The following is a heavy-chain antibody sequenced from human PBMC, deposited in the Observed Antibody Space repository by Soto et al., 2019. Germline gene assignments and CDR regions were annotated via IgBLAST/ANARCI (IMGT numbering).Heavy chain of an antibody. CDR3: ARATVTGPTEDYYYYYGMDV. Sequence: EVQLVESGGGWIQPGGSLRLSCAASGFTVSSNYMSWVRQAPGKGLEWVPVIYSGGSTYYADSAKGRFTISRDNSKKTLYRQMNSLRAEDTAVYYCARATVTGPTEDYYYYYGMDVWGQGTTVTVSS. V-gene: IGHV3-53*01. CDR1: GFTVSSNY. CDR2: IYSGGST. J-gene: IGHJ6*02. D-gene: IGHD4-4*01.